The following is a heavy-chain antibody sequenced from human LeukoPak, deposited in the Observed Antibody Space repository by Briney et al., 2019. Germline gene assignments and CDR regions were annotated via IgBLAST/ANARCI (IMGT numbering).Heavy chain of an antibody. J-gene: IGHJ4*02. D-gene: IGHD2-15*01. CDR1: GFTFSTYW. Sequence: GGSLLLPCAASGFTFSTYWMHWVRQAPGKGLVWVSRINSDGSRTGYADSVKGRFTISRDNAKNTLYLQMNSLRVEDTAVYYCGREVGGGSQHGGQGTLVTVSS. V-gene: IGHV3-74*01. CDR2: INSDGSRT. CDR3: GREVGGGSQH.